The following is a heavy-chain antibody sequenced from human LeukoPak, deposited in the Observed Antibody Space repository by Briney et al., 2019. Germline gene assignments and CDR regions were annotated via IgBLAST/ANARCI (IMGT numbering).Heavy chain of an antibody. J-gene: IGHJ4*02. CDR2: ISSSSSYI. D-gene: IGHD6-19*01. CDR1: GFTFSSYS. Sequence: PGGSLRLSCAASGFTFSSYSMNWVRQAPGKGPEWVSSISSSSSYIYYADSVKGRFTISRDNAKSSLYLQMNSLRAEDTAVYYCARGDYSSGWLFDYWGQGTLVTVSS. V-gene: IGHV3-21*01. CDR3: ARGDYSSGWLFDY.